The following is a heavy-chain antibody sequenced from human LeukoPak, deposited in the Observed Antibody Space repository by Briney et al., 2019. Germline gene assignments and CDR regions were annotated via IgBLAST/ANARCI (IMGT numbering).Heavy chain of an antibody. Sequence: SLRLSFAASGFTFSNYGMHWVRPAPGQGLGGVAIISYDGSNKYYADSVQGRFTISRDNSKNTLYLQMNSLRAEDTAVYYCAKDLGGGSGCYDLWGRGTLVTVSS. D-gene: IGHD6-19*01. CDR1: GFTFSNYG. CDR2: ISYDGSNK. J-gene: IGHJ2*01. V-gene: IGHV3-30*18. CDR3: AKDLGGGSGCYDL.